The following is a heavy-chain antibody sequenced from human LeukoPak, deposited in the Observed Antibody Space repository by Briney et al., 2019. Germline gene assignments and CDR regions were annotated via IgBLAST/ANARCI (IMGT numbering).Heavy chain of an antibody. D-gene: IGHD5-18*01. Sequence: PGGSLRLSCETSGFIFDDYALHWVRQAPGQGLEWVAGASWNSGSIGYTDSVKGRFTISRDNVKNSLYLQMNSLRTEDTAFYYCAKGYSHGITYYFDFWGQGTLVTVSS. CDR1: GFIFDDYA. CDR2: ASWNSGSI. J-gene: IGHJ4*02. V-gene: IGHV3-9*01. CDR3: AKGYSHGITYYFDF.